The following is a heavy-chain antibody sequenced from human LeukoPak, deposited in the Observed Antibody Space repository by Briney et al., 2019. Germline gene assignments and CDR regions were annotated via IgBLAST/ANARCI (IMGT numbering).Heavy chain of an antibody. V-gene: IGHV3-21*01. CDR3: ARTSYYYDSSGHIDAFDI. Sequence: NPGGSLRLFCAASGFTFSSYSMNWVRQAPGTGLEWVSSISSSSSYIYYADSVKGRFTISRDDAKNSLYLQMNSLRAEDTAVYYCARTSYYYDSSGHIDAFDIWGQGTMVTVSS. CDR1: GFTFSSYS. D-gene: IGHD3-22*01. CDR2: ISSSSSYI. J-gene: IGHJ3*02.